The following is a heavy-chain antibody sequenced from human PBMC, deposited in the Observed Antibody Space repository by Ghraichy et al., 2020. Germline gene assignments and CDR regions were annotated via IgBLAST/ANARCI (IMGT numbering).Heavy chain of an antibody. D-gene: IGHD4-11*01. Sequence: GGSLRLSCAASGFTFSNYAMGWVRQAPGKGLEWVSDISYSGDKIYYAESVRGRFTISRDNSKNTLNLQMNSLRVDDTAIYYCARDLEMRRYINYYFNFWGQGTLVTVAS. CDR3: ARDLEMRRYINYYFNF. CDR2: ISYSGDKI. CDR1: GFTFSNYA. J-gene: IGHJ4*02. V-gene: IGHV3-23*01.